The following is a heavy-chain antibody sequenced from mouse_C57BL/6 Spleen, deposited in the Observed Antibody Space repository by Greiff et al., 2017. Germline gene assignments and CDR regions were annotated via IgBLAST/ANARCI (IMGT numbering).Heavy chain of an antibody. CDR1: GYSFTDYN. CDR2: INPNYGTT. D-gene: IGHD1-1*01. V-gene: IGHV1-39*01. CDR3: ARLDYYGSSYEGYFDV. Sequence: EVQLQQSGPELVKPGASVKISCKASGYSFTDYNMNWVKQSNGKSLEWIGVINPNYGTTSYKQKFKGKATLTVDQSSSTAYMQLNSLTSEDSAVYYCARLDYYGSSYEGYFDVWGTGTTVTVSS. J-gene: IGHJ1*03.